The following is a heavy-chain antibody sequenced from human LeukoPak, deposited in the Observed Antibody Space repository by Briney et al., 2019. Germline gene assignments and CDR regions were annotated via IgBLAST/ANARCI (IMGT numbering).Heavy chain of an antibody. J-gene: IGHJ6*02. CDR1: GFSFSSYW. D-gene: IGHD3-22*01. Sequence: GGSLRLSCAASGFSFSSYWMSWARQAPGKGLEYVSAIVSNGDSTYYADSVKGRFTISRDNAKNTLYLQMSSLRPDDTAVYYCVNPGWYYDSSGYSYYYGMDVWGQGTTVTVSS. CDR2: IVSNGDST. CDR3: VNPGWYYDSSGYSYYYGMDV. V-gene: IGHV3-64D*09.